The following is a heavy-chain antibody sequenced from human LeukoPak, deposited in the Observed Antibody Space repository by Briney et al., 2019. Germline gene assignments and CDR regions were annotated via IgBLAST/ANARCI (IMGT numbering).Heavy chain of an antibody. J-gene: IGHJ5*02. CDR3: AKDHGTWANRNYFDP. CDR2: ISYDGTFK. D-gene: IGHD4-11*01. V-gene: IGHV3-30*18. CDR1: GFTFSNSG. Sequence: GGSLRLSCAASGFTFSNSGMHWVRQAPGKGLEWVAVISYDGTFKYYTDSVKGRFTISRDNSKSTLDLQMNSLRAEDTAVYYCAKDHGTWANRNYFDPWGQGTLVTVSS.